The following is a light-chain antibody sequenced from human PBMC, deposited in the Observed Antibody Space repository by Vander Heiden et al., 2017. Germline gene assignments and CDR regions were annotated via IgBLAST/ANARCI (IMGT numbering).Light chain of an antibody. CDR2: GAS. CDR3: QQDGSSPPT. V-gene: IGKV3-20*01. Sequence: ISLAQSPGTLYLSPGERATLSCMDSQSVSSSYLAWYQQKPGQAPRLLIYGASSRATGIPDRFSGSGSGTDFTLTISRLEPEDFAVYYCQQDGSSPPTFGQGTKVEIK. CDR1: QSVSSSY. J-gene: IGKJ1*01.